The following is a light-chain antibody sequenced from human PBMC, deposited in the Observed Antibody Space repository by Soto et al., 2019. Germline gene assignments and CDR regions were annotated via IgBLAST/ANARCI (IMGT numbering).Light chain of an antibody. CDR2: GTS. CDR3: QQYGSSSWT. CDR1: RSVSSSY. J-gene: IGKJ1*01. Sequence: EIVLTQSPGTLSLSPGERATLSCRASRSVSSSYLAWYQQKPGQAPRLLIYGTSSRATAIPDRFSGSGSGTDFTLTINRLEPEDFAVYYCQQYGSSSWTFGQGTKVEIK. V-gene: IGKV3-20*01.